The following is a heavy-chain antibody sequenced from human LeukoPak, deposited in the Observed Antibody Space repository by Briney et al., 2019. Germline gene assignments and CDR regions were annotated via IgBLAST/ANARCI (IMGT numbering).Heavy chain of an antibody. CDR1: GGSISSGGYY. J-gene: IGHJ4*02. D-gene: IGHD3-22*01. Sequence: TSETLSLTCTVSGGSISSGGYYWTWIRQHPGKGLEWIGYIYYSGSTYYNPSLKSRVTISVDTSKNQFSLKLSSVTAAGTAVYYCARDTPSRRGSGYYGGFDFWGQGTLVTVSS. CDR2: IYYSGST. V-gene: IGHV4-31*03. CDR3: ARDTPSRRGSGYYGGFDF.